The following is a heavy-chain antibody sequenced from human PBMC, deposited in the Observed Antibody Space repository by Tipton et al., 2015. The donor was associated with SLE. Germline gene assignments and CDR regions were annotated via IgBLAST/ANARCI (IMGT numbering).Heavy chain of an antibody. CDR3: ARQGGRQWFDP. CDR2: IYQDGNT. Sequence: TLSLTCSVSGYSISSGYFWGWVRQPPGKGLEWIGTIYQDGNTYYNPSLKSRVTISVDTSKNQFSLKLSSVTAADTAVYYCARQGGRQWFDPWGQGTLVTVSS. D-gene: IGHD3-16*01. CDR1: GYSISSGYF. V-gene: IGHV4-38-2*02. J-gene: IGHJ5*02.